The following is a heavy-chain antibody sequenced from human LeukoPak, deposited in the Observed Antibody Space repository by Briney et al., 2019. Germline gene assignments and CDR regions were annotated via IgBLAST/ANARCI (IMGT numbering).Heavy chain of an antibody. CDR1: GFTFSSNA. CDR3: AREFTVTTARYYYGMDV. CDR2: ISGSGGST. D-gene: IGHD4-17*01. V-gene: IGHV3-23*01. J-gene: IGHJ6*02. Sequence: GGSLRLSCAASGFTFSSNAMSGVRQAPGKGREWVSAISGSGGSTYYADSVKGRFTISRDNSKNTLYLQMNSLRAEDTAVYYCAREFTVTTARYYYGMDVWGQGTTVTVSS.